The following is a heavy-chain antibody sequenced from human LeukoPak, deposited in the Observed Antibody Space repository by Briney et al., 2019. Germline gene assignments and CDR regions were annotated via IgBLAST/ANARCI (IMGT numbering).Heavy chain of an antibody. J-gene: IGHJ4*02. V-gene: IGHV4-34*01. D-gene: IGHD3-22*01. Sequence: SETLSLTCAVYGGSFSGYYWSWIRQPPGKGLEWIGEINHSGSTNYNPSLKSRVTISVDTSKNQFSLKLSSVTAADTAVYYCARTLYDSSGYFDYWGQGTLVTVSS. CDR3: ARTLYDSSGYFDY. CDR2: INHSGST. CDR1: GGSFSGYY.